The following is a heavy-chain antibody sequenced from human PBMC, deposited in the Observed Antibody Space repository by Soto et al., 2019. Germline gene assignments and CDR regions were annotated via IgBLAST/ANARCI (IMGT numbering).Heavy chain of an antibody. V-gene: IGHV4-4*07. CDR2: VSPSGHT. CDR3: ARESGENWSYEAY. D-gene: IGHD1-7*01. CDR1: GDSISSYS. Sequence: SETLSLTCAVSGDSISSYSWNWIRQTAGRGLEWIGRVSPSGHTQYRSSFETRVTISVDMSTNQFFLELRYVTAADTAVYYCARESGENWSYEAYRGRGTQVTVSS. J-gene: IGHJ4*02.